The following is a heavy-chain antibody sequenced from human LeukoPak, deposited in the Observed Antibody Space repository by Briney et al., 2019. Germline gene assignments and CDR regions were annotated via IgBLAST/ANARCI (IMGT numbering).Heavy chain of an antibody. Sequence: GGSLRLSCAASGFTFSSYSMNWVRQAPGKGLEWVSYISSSSSTIYYADSVEGRFTISRDNSKNTLYLQMNSLRAEDTAVYYCAKDPGRYYDSSGYPIWGQGTLVTVSS. CDR2: ISSSSSTI. CDR3: AKDPGRYYDSSGYPI. V-gene: IGHV3-48*01. CDR1: GFTFSSYS. J-gene: IGHJ4*02. D-gene: IGHD3-22*01.